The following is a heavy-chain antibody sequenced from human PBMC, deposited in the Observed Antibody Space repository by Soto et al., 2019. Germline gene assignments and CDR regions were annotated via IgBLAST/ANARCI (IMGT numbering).Heavy chain of an antibody. CDR2: IYPGDSDT. CDR1: GYSFTSYW. Sequence: GESLKISCKGSGYSFTSYWIGGVRQMPGKGLEWMGIIYPGDSDTRYSPSFQGQVTISADKSISTAYLQWSSLKASDTAMYYCERHLYFAFGAADSYGIDILAQGTALTVS. D-gene: IGHD3-3*01. CDR3: ERHLYFAFGAADSYGIDI. J-gene: IGHJ6*02. V-gene: IGHV5-51*01.